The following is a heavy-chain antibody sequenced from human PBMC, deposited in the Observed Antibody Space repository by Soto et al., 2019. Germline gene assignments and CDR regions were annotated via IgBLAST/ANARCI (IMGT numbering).Heavy chain of an antibody. J-gene: IGHJ6*03. D-gene: IGHD3-10*01. Sequence: QVQLQQWGAGLLKPSETLSLTCAVYGGSFSGYQWTWIRQTPGKGLEWIGEINDSGNINYNPSLTGTVTIFLDPPKKQISLGVSSVTAADSAVYYCARGLILWFGELSRRGGYYYYMDVWGKGTTVTVSS. V-gene: IGHV4-34*01. CDR1: GGSFSGYQ. CDR2: INDSGNI. CDR3: ARGLILWFGELSRRGGYYYYMDV.